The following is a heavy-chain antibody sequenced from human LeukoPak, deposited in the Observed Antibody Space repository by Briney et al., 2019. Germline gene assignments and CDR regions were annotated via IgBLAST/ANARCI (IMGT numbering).Heavy chain of an antibody. CDR3: ARDPTNGDAFDI. CDR2: IWYDGSNK. D-gene: IGHD2-8*01. CDR1: GFTFSSYG. Sequence: GGSLRLSCAASGFTFSSYGMHWVRQAPGKGLEWVAIIWYDGSNKYYADSVKGRFTISRDNSKNTLYLQMNSLRAEDTAVYYCARDPTNGDAFDIWGRGTMVTVSS. J-gene: IGHJ3*02. V-gene: IGHV3-33*01.